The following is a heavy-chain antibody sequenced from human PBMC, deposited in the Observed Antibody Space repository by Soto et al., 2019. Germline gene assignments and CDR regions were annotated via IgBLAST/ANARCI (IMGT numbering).Heavy chain of an antibody. J-gene: IGHJ4*02. V-gene: IGHV4-59*11. CDR1: GGSISSHY. D-gene: IGHD2-2*01. Sequence: QVQLQESGPGLVKPSETLSLTCTVSGGSISSHYWSWIRQPPGKGLEWIGYIYYSGDTNYKPSLNGRFTISVDTSKNQVSLKLSSVTAADTAVYYCARSSTTGLPALFDSWGQGTLITVSS. CDR3: ARSSTTGLPALFDS. CDR2: IYYSGDT.